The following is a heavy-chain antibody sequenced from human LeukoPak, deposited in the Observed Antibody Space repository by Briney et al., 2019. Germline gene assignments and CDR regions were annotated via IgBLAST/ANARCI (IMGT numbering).Heavy chain of an antibody. Sequence: SETLSLTCTVSGASINTYYWGWIRQPPGKGLEWIGSIYYSGSTYYNPSLKSRVTISVDTSKNQFSLKLSSVTAADTAVYYCARGLEWELLQGNWFDPWGQGTLVTVSS. CDR2: IYYSGST. D-gene: IGHD1-26*01. CDR3: ARGLEWELLQGNWFDP. CDR1: GASINTYY. J-gene: IGHJ5*02. V-gene: IGHV4-39*01.